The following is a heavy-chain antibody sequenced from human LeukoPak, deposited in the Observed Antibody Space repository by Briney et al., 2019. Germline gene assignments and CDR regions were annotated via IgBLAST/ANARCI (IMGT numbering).Heavy chain of an antibody. J-gene: IGHJ4*02. D-gene: IGHD3-10*01. V-gene: IGHV1-18*01. Sequence: ASVKVSCKASGYTFSGYGVTWVRQAPGQGLEWMGWISAYNGHTNYAQKLQGRVTMTTDTSTRTAHMELRSLRSDDSAVCYCARAGSSEWPPVSFDYWGQGSLVTVSS. CDR3: ARAGSSEWPPVSFDY. CDR1: GYTFSGYG. CDR2: ISAYNGHT.